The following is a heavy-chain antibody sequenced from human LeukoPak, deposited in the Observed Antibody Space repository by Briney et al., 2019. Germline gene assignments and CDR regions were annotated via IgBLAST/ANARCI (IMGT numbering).Heavy chain of an antibody. CDR2: VYTSGTT. D-gene: IGHD3-22*01. CDR1: GGSISGYF. Sequence: PSETLSLTCTVSGGSISGYFWTWIRQPAGKELEGIGRVYTSGTTYYNPSLESRVTISLDTFNNQFSLWVTSVTAADTAIYYCARGTEKTRISGYYAFDHWGRGLLVTVSS. V-gene: IGHV4-4*07. J-gene: IGHJ4*02. CDR3: ARGTEKTRISGYYAFDH.